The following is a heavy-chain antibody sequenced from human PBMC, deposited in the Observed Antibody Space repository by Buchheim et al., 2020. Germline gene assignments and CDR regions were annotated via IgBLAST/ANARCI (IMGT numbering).Heavy chain of an antibody. Sequence: QVQLVESGGGVVQPGRSLRLSCAASGFTFSSYAMHWVRQAPGKGLEWVAVISYDGSNKYYADSVKGRFTISRDNSKNTLYLQMNSLRAEDTAVYYCARSRPIVVVAYMDVWGQGTT. CDR2: ISYDGSNK. D-gene: IGHD2-15*01. J-gene: IGHJ6*02. V-gene: IGHV3-30-3*01. CDR1: GFTFSSYA. CDR3: ARSRPIVVVAYMDV.